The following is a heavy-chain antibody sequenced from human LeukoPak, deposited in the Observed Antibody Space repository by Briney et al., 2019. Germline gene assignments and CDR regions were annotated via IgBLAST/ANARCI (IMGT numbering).Heavy chain of an antibody. V-gene: IGHV4-30-4*01. CDR3: ARLEIGYYYMDV. CDR2: IYYSGST. Sequence: WIWYIYYSGSTYYKPSLKRRVTISVDTSKNQFSLNLSSLTAADTAVYYCARLEIGYYYMDVWGKGTTVTVSS. J-gene: IGHJ6*03. D-gene: IGHD1-1*01.